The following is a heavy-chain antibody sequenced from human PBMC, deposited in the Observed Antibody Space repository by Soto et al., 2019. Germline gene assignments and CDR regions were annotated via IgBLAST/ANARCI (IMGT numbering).Heavy chain of an antibody. CDR1: GFTFSSYS. V-gene: IGHV3-21*01. CDR2: ISSSSSYI. J-gene: IGHJ4*02. Sequence: GGSLRLSCAASGFTFSSYSMNWVRQAPGKGLEWVSSISSSSSYIYYADSVKGRFTISRGNAKNSLYLQMNSLRAEDTAVYYCARGAFLGSGWYRIFDYWGQGTLVTVSS. D-gene: IGHD6-19*01. CDR3: ARGAFLGSGWYRIFDY.